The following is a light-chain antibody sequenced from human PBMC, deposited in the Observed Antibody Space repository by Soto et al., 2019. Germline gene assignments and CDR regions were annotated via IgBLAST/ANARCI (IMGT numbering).Light chain of an antibody. CDR3: QQSDTPSWT. J-gene: IGKJ1*01. V-gene: IGKV1-39*01. Sequence: IQMTQSPSSLSASVGDRVTITCRASQSLSRNLNWYQQKPGKAPQLLIYAASSLQSGVPSRFSGSGSGTDFTLTISSLQPEDFATYYCQQSDTPSWTFGQGTKVDIK. CDR1: QSLSRN. CDR2: AAS.